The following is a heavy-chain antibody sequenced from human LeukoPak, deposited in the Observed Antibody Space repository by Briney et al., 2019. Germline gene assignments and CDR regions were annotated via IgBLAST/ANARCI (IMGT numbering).Heavy chain of an antibody. CDR3: ASDVFAPCIPAANYMDV. CDR2: ISSSRSYI. J-gene: IGHJ6*03. D-gene: IGHD6-13*01. V-gene: IGHV3-21*01. Sequence: GGSLRLSCAAPGFTFSSYTMNWVRQAPGKGLEWVSSISSSRSYIYYADSVKGRFTISRDNAKNSLYLQMKSLRAEDTAVYYCASDVFAPCIPAANYMDVWGKGTTVTVSS. CDR1: GFTFSSYT.